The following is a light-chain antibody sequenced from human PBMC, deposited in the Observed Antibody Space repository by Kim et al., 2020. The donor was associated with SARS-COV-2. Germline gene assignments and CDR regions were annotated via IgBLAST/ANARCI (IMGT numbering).Light chain of an antibody. J-gene: IGLJ2*01. Sequence: QRVTTPCPGCSSNTGEGYYVHWYLQLPGTVPKLLIFGDTHRPSGVPDRFSGSRSGTSASLAIAGLQSDDEADYYCQSYDSSLSGVIFGGGTQLTVL. CDR3: QSYDSSLSGVI. CDR1: SSNTGEGYY. CDR2: GDT. V-gene: IGLV1-40*01.